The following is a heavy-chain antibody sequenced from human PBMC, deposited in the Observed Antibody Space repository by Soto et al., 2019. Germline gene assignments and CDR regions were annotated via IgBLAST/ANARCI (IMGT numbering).Heavy chain of an antibody. Sequence: SETLSLTCTVADDTITSSGYYWVWIRQSPGKGLECIASIYYDGNTYYNPSLKSRVTISLDTSKNQFSLRLTSVTAADTAVYYCARSTIAPRLFMFPFDSSGQGTLVTVSS. CDR1: DDTITSSGYY. V-gene: IGHV4-39*01. CDR3: ARSTIAPRLFMFPFDS. J-gene: IGHJ4*02. D-gene: IGHD6-6*01. CDR2: IYYDGNT.